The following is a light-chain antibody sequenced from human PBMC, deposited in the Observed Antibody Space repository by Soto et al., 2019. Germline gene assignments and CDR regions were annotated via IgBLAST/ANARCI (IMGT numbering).Light chain of an antibody. CDR2: EVI. Sequence: QSALTQPASVSGSPGQSITISCTGTSSDVGAYNYVSWYQQHPGKAPKLMIYEVINRPSGVSNRISGSKSGNTASLTISGLQAEDEADYYCGSYTSASTLVFGTGTKLTVL. CDR3: GSYTSASTLV. J-gene: IGLJ1*01. CDR1: SSDVGAYNY. V-gene: IGLV2-14*01.